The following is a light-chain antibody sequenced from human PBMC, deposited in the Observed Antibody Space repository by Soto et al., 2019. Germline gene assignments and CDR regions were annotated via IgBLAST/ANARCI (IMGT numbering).Light chain of an antibody. J-gene: IGKJ5*01. V-gene: IGKV1-33*01. CDR1: QDISTF. CDR3: QQYDDLPLA. Sequence: DIQLTQSPSSLSVSVGDRVTITCQASQDISTFLNWYQQKPGEAPKLLIYDAVNLESGVPSRFSGSRSGADFVLTITSLQPEDIATYYCQQYDDLPLAFGQGTRLEIK. CDR2: DAV.